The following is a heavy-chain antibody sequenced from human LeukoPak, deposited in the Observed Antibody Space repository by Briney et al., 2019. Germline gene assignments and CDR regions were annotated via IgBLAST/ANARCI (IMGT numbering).Heavy chain of an antibody. Sequence: ASVKVSCKVSGYTLTELSMHWVRQAPGKGLEWMGGFDPEDGETIYAQKFQGRVTMTEDTSTDTAYMELSNLRSEDTAVYYCATTYLRYYYGSGSYFDLWGRGTLVTVSS. J-gene: IGHJ2*01. V-gene: IGHV1-24*01. CDR2: FDPEDGET. D-gene: IGHD3-10*01. CDR1: GYTLTELS. CDR3: ATTYLRYYYGSGSYFDL.